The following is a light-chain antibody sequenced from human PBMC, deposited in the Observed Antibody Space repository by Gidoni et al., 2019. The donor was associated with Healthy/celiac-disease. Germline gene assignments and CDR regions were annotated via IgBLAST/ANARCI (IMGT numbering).Light chain of an antibody. CDR2: AAS. CDR3: PQSYRTVLT. J-gene: IGKJ4*01. Sequence: DSQMTESPSSLSASVGDRVTITCRASQSISSYLNWYQQKPGKAPTLRIYAASSLQSEVPSRFSRSGSGTALTPPTSRLPPDDFATSFCPQSYRTVLTCGPRTHVDI. V-gene: IGKV1-39*01. CDR1: QSISSY.